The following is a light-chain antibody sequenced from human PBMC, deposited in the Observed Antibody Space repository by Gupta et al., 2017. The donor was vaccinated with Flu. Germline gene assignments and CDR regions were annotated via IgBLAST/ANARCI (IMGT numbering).Light chain of an antibody. J-gene: IGLJ2*01. CDR2: EVS. CDR3: SSYRDTSTHSVL. CDR1: TSDVGGDNY. V-gene: IGLV2-14*01. Sequence: SCTETTSDVGGDNYVSCYHQHPGKAPNLMIYEVSNRPSGMSPRFSASKSGNTAALTITALQAEDEAAYYCSSYRDTSTHSVLFGGGTRLTVL.